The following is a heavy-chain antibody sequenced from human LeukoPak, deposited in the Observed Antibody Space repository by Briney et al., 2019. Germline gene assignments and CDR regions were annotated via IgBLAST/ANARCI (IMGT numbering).Heavy chain of an antibody. J-gene: IGHJ4*02. CDR3: ACSYGSGANEPFDY. V-gene: IGHV4-59*01. CDR1: GGSISSYY. Sequence: SETLSLTCTVSGGSISSYYWSWIRQPPGKGLEWIGYIYYSGTTNYNPSLKSRVTISVDTSKNQFSLKLSSVTAADTAVYYCACSYGSGANEPFDYWGQGTLVTVSS. D-gene: IGHD3-10*01. CDR2: IYYSGTT.